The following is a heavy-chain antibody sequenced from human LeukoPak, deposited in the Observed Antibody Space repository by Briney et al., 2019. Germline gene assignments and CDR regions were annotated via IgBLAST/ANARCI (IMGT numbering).Heavy chain of an antibody. CDR3: TRTYGDYDYYYGLDV. CDR2: IISSSSSI. V-gene: IGHV3-21*01. J-gene: IGHJ6*02. CDR1: GFTFSSYS. D-gene: IGHD4-17*01. Sequence: GGSLRLSCAASGFTFSSYSMNWVRQAPGKGLEWVSSIISSSSSIYYADSVKGRFTISRDNAKNTLFLQMNSLRAEDTVLYYCTRTYGDYDYYYGLDVWGQGTTVTVSS.